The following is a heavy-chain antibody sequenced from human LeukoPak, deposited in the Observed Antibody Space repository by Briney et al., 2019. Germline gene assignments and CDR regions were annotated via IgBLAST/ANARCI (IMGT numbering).Heavy chain of an antibody. CDR1: GFTFSSYG. D-gene: IGHD2-2*01. CDR2: ISGSGGRT. CDR3: AERVPAAPTYYYMDV. Sequence: GGSLRLSCAGSGFTFSSYGLSWVRQAPGKGLEWVSAISGSGGRTYYADSVRGRFSISRDNSKNTLYLQMDTLRAEDTAVYYCAERVPAAPTYYYMDVWGKGAMVTVSS. J-gene: IGHJ6*03. V-gene: IGHV3-23*01.